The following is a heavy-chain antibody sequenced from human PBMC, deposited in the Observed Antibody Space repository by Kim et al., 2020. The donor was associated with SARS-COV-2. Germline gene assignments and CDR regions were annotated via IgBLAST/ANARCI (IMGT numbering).Heavy chain of an antibody. CDR2: IGTAGDT. CDR1: GFTFSSYD. J-gene: IGHJ5*02. Sequence: GGSLRLSCAASGFTFSSYDMHWVRQATGKGLEWVSAIGTAGDTYYPGSVKGRFTISRENAKNSLYLQMNSLRAGDAAVYYCARGGVSSGWYLPGWFDPWGQGTLVTVSS. V-gene: IGHV3-13*04. CDR3: ARGGVSSGWYLPGWFDP. D-gene: IGHD6-19*01.